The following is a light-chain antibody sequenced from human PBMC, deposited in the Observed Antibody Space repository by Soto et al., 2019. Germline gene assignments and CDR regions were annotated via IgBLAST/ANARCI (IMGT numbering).Light chain of an antibody. CDR2: DVS. Sequence: QSALTQPASVSGXXXXSXXXXXXXXXXDVGGYNYVSWYQQHPGKAPKLMIFDVSDRPSGVSNRFSGSKSGNTASLTISGLQAEDEADYYCSSYTSSSTRVFGTGTKLTVL. J-gene: IGLJ1*01. V-gene: IGLV2-14*01. CDR1: XXDVGGYNY. CDR3: SSYTSSSTRV.